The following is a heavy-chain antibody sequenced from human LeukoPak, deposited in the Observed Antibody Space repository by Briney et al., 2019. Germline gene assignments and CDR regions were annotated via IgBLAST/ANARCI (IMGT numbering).Heavy chain of an antibody. Sequence: GGSLRLSCAASGFTFSSYAMNWVRQAPGKGLEWVSVISGSGGSTYYADSVKGRFTISRDNSKNTLYLQMNSLRAEDTAVYYCAKAEFPSSRYCSSTSCSGGLGYWGQGTLVTVSS. CDR1: GFTFSSYA. CDR2: ISGSGGST. CDR3: AKAEFPSSRYCSSTSCSGGLGY. D-gene: IGHD2-2*01. J-gene: IGHJ4*02. V-gene: IGHV3-23*01.